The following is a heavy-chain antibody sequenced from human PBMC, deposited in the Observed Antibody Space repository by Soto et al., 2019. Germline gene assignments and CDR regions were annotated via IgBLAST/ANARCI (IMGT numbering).Heavy chain of an antibody. D-gene: IGHD3-3*01. CDR3: AKDLWTY. Sequence: PGGSLRLSCAASGFTFNTYAMHWVRQAPGKGLEWLAVISYDGSHKYYADSVKGRFTISRDNSKNTLYLQMDSLKAEDTAVYYCAKDLWTYWGQGALVTVSS. J-gene: IGHJ4*02. CDR2: ISYDGSHK. V-gene: IGHV3-30*18. CDR1: GFTFNTYA.